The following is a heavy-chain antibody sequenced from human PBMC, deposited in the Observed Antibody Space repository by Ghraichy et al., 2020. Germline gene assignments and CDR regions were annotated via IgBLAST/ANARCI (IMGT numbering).Heavy chain of an antibody. J-gene: IGHJ5*01. V-gene: IGHV3-23*01. CDR2: ISRSGGST. Sequence: LSLTCAASGFTFSNYAMSWVRQAPGKGLEWVSFISRSGGSTYYADSVKGRFTISRDNSKDTLYLQMNSLRAEDTALYYCVWGQQLGSWGQGTLVTVSS. D-gene: IGHD6-13*01. CDR1: GFTFSNYA. CDR3: VWGQQLGS.